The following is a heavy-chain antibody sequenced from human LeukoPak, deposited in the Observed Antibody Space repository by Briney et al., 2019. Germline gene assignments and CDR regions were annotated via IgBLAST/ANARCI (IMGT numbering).Heavy chain of an antibody. Sequence: GGSLRLSYAASGFTFSSYSMNWVRQAPGKGLEWVSSISSSSSYIYYADSVKGRFTISRDNAKNSLYLQMNSLRAEDTAVYYCARDIADERDYWGQGTLVTVSS. D-gene: IGHD6-13*01. J-gene: IGHJ4*02. CDR2: ISSSSSYI. CDR3: ARDIADERDY. V-gene: IGHV3-21*01. CDR1: GFTFSSYS.